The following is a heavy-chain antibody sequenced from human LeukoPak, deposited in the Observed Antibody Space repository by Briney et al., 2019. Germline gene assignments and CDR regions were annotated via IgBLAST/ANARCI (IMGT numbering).Heavy chain of an antibody. J-gene: IGHJ4*02. CDR1: GFTFSSYS. CDR2: ISSSSSYI. D-gene: IGHD3-16*01. CDR3: ARIYDTTAY. Sequence: GGPLRLSCAASGFTFSSYSMNWVRQAPGKGLEWVSSISSSSSYIYYADSVKGRFTISRDNAKNPLYLQMNSLRDEDTAVYFCARIYDTTAYWGQGTLVTVSS. V-gene: IGHV3-21*01.